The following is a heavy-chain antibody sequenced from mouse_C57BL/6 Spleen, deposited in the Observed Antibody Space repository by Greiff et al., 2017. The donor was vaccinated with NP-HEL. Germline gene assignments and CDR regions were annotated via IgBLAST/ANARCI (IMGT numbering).Heavy chain of an antibody. CDR3: ARPTMITTGYYYAMDY. V-gene: IGHV1-55*01. D-gene: IGHD2-4*01. Sequence: QVQLKQPGAELVKPGASVKMSCKASGYTFTSYWITWVKQRPGQGLEWIGDIYPGSGSTNYNEKFKSKATLTVDTSSSTAYMQLSSLTSEDSAVYYCARPTMITTGYYYAMDYWGQGTSVTVSS. J-gene: IGHJ4*01. CDR2: IYPGSGST. CDR1: GYTFTSYW.